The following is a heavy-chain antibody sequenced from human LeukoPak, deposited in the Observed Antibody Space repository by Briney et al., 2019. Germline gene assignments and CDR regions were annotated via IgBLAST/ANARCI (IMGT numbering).Heavy chain of an antibody. D-gene: IGHD1-26*01. CDR2: FSGSVTST. CDR1: GFTFSNSA. V-gene: IGHV3-23*01. Sequence: GGSLRLSCLASGFTFSNSAISWVRQTPGKGLEWVSTFSGSVTSTKYADSVKGRLTISRDNPDNTLYLQMNSLRADDTAIYYCARGGGIYYFDFWGQGTLVTVSS. J-gene: IGHJ4*02. CDR3: ARGGGIYYFDF.